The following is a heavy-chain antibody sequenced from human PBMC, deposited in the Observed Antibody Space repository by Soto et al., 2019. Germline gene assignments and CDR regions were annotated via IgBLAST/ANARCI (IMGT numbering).Heavy chain of an antibody. J-gene: IGHJ4*02. CDR1: DFTFRNYW. CDR3: FGGNGGPQ. D-gene: IGHD3-16*01. CDR2: IKPDGSAT. Sequence: EVQLVESGGDLVQPGGSLRLSCATSDFTFRNYWMNWVRQAPGKGLEWVANIKPDGSATNYVDSVKGRFTISRDNVRNSVSLQMNSLRVEDTAVYFCFGGNGGPQWGQGTLVTVSS. V-gene: IGHV3-7*03.